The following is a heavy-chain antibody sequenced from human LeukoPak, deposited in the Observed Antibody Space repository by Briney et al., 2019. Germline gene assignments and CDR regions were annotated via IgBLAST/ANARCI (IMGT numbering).Heavy chain of an antibody. CDR3: GRFGYEAAVAY. CDR2: IEPPGSET. V-gene: IGHV3-7*01. D-gene: IGHD6-13*01. CDR1: EFTFSTYW. J-gene: IGHJ4*02. Sequence: GGSLRLSCAASEFTFSTYWMTWVRQAPGKGLEWVANIEPPGSETYYVDPVKGRFTISRDNAKNLLYLQMNSLRAEDTAVYYCGRFGYEAAVAYWGQGTLVTVSS.